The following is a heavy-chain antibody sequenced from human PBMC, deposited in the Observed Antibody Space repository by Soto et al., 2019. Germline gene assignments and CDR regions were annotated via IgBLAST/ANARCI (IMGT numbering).Heavy chain of an antibody. CDR2: INPNSGDT. D-gene: IGHD2-21*01. CDR3: TRRPMWRRPLIKDSVTDL. V-gene: IGHV1-2*02. Sequence: APGQGLEWMGWINPNSGDTEYAQNFQGRVTMTTDTSINTGYMELTRLTSDDTALYYCTRRPMWRRPLIKDSVTDLLGQGTVVT. J-gene: IGHJ3*01.